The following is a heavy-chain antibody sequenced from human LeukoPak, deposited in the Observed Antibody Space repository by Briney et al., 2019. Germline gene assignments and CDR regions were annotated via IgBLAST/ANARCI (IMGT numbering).Heavy chain of an antibody. Sequence: PGGSLRLSCAASGFTFSNAWMSWVRQAPGEGLEWVAVISYDESNKWYADSVKGRFTTSRDNSQNTLSLQMNSLRVEDTGVYYCAKDRGDGYNWENYSGFDSWGQGTLVTVSS. V-gene: IGHV3-30*18. J-gene: IGHJ4*02. CDR1: GFTFSNAW. CDR2: ISYDESNK. D-gene: IGHD5-24*01. CDR3: AKDRGDGYNWENYSGFDS.